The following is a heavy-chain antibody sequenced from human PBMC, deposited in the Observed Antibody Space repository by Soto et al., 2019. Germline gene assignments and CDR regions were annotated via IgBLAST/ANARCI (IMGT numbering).Heavy chain of an antibody. J-gene: IGHJ6*02. V-gene: IGHV3-73*01. CDR3: TRTALYYDGMDV. Sequence: EVQLVESGGGLVQPGGSLKLSCAASGFTFSGSAMHWVRQASGKGLEWVGRIRSKANSYATAYAASVKGRFTISRDDSKNTAYLQMNSLRAEDTAVYYCTRTALYYDGMDVWGQGTTVTVSS. CDR2: IRSKANSYAT. CDR1: GFTFSGSA. D-gene: IGHD6-25*01.